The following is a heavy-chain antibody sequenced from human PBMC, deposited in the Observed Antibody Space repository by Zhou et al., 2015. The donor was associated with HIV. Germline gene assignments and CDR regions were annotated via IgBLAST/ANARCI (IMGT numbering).Heavy chain of an antibody. CDR2: IIPIFGTA. CDR3: ARAFPPYSSGFRYYYYGMDV. J-gene: IGHJ6*02. D-gene: IGHD6-19*01. Sequence: QVQLVQSGAEVKKPGSSVKVSCKASGGTFSSYAISWVRQAPGQGLEWMGGIIPIFGTANYAQKFQGRVTITADESTSTAYMELSSLRSEDTAVYYCARAFPPYSSGFRYYYYGMDVWGQGDHGSPSP. V-gene: IGHV1-69*12. CDR1: GGTFSSYA.